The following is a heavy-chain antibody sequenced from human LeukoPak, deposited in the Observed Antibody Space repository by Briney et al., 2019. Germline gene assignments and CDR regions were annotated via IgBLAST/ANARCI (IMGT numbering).Heavy chain of an antibody. V-gene: IGHV3-30*18. CDR2: ISYDGSNK. CDR1: GFTFSSYG. J-gene: IGHJ4*02. Sequence: PGGSLRLSCAASGFTFSSYGMHWVRQAPGKGLEWVAVISYDGSNKYYADSVKGRFTISRGNSKNTLYLQMNSLRAEDTAVYYCAKDLIMSTTNTRVEQQLGGECDYWGQGTLVTVSS. CDR3: AKDLIMSTTNTRVEQQLGGECDY. D-gene: IGHD6-13*01.